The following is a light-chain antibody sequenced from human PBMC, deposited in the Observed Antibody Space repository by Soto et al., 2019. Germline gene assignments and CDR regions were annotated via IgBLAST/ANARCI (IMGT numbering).Light chain of an antibody. V-gene: IGKV1-9*01. Sequence: DIQLTQSPSFLSASVGDRVTITCRASQDISDYLAWYQQQPGKAPKLLIYAASTLQSGVPSRFSGSGSGTEFTLTISSLQPEDFATYSCQQLNSYPLTFGGGTKVEIK. J-gene: IGKJ4*02. CDR3: QQLNSYPLT. CDR1: QDISDY. CDR2: AAS.